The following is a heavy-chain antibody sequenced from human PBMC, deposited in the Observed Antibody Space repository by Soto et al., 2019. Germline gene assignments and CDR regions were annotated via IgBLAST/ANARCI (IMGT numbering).Heavy chain of an antibody. D-gene: IGHD6-13*01. CDR3: AREGAHSTGWYDYFDQ. CDR2: ISTYNGNT. Sequence: QVQLVQSGGEVKKPGASVNISCKATGYTFISYSITWVRQAPGQGLEWMGWISTYNGNTKYAQSLQGRVTLTRDTSTHTAFMEIRGLRSDDPAIYYCAREGAHSTGWYDYFDQWGQGTLVAVSS. J-gene: IGHJ4*02. CDR1: GYTFISYS. V-gene: IGHV1-18*04.